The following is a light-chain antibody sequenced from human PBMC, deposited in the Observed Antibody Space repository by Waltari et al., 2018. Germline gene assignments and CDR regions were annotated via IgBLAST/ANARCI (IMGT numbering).Light chain of an antibody. CDR2: KVS. V-gene: IGKV2-30*01. Sequence: VVMTKSPISLSVTLGQPASISCRSSQSLGSSDGHAYLSWFHQRPGQSPRRLFYKVSDRDSGVPDRFSGSGSGTDFTLKISRVEAEDVGLYYCMQATHWPWTFGQGTKVEVK. CDR3: MQATHWPWT. J-gene: IGKJ1*01. CDR1: QSLGSSDGHAY.